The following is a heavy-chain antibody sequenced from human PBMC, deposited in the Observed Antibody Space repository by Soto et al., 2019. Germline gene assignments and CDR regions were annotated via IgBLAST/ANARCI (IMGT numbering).Heavy chain of an antibody. CDR2: ISGIGGRT. V-gene: IGHV3-23*01. CDR1: GFTFSTYV. CDR3: AKDRGRGYDWFDS. D-gene: IGHD5-12*01. J-gene: IGHJ5*01. Sequence: PGGSLSLSCVASGFTFSTYVMDWARQAPGQGPEWVSAISGIGGRTFYADSVKGRFTICRDTSKNPLFLQMNSLRAEDTAGYYCAKDRGRGYDWFDSWGQGTLVTVSS.